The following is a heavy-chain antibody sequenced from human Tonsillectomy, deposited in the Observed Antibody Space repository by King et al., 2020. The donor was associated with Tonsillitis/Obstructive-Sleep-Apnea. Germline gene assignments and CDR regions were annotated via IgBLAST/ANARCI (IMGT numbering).Heavy chain of an antibody. Sequence: HVQLQQWGAGLLKPSETLSLTCAVYGGSFSGYYWSWVRQPPGKGLEWIGEINHSGSTNYNSSLKSRVTISVDTSKNQFSLKLSSVTAADTAVYYCARLPYDYGDSVFDYWGQGTLVTVSS. CDR3: ARLPYDYGDSVFDY. D-gene: IGHD4-17*01. J-gene: IGHJ4*02. CDR2: INHSGST. V-gene: IGHV4-34*01. CDR1: GGSFSGYY.